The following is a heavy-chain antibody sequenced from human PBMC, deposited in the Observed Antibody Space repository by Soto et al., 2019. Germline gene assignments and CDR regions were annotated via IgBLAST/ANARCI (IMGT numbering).Heavy chain of an antibody. D-gene: IGHD3-10*01. V-gene: IGHV3-33*01. CDR2: IWYDGASK. CDR1: GLTFTRSG. CDR3: VRHLSRSGNYKNDVVHI. J-gene: IGHJ3*02. Sequence: QVQLVESGGGVVQSGTSLRLSCAASGLTFTRSGMHWVRQAPGKGLEWVAVIWYDGASKYYGDSVKGRITISRDNSNKTMDLQMNILRSEDTAVYYCVRHLSRSGNYKNDVVHIWGQGTMVTVSS.